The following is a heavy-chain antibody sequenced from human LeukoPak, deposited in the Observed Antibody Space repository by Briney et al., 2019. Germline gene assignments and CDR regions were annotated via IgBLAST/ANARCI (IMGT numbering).Heavy chain of an antibody. CDR3: ARDTAGYYWDAFDI. D-gene: IGHD1-20*01. CDR1: GFTFSSYE. J-gene: IGHJ3*02. Sequence: EGSLRLSCAASGFTFSSYEMNWVRQAPGKGLEWVSYISSSGSTIYYADSVKGRFTISRDNAKNSLYLQMNSLRAEDTAVYYCARDTAGYYWDAFDIWGQGTMVTVSS. CDR2: ISSSGSTI. V-gene: IGHV3-48*03.